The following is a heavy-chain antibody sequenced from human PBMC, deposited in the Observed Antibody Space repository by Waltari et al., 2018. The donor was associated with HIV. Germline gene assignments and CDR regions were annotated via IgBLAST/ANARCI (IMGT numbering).Heavy chain of an antibody. CDR1: GFSFSRYS. J-gene: IGHJ4*02. CDR3: ARDRTRYYFDS. Sequence: EVQLVESGGGLVQPGGSLRLSCTASGFSFSRYSMTWVRQAPGKGLEWVSYISTSSSAIFYADSVKGRFTISRDTAKNSLYLQMNSLRAEDTAVYYCARDRTRYYFDSWGQGTLVTVSS. D-gene: IGHD1-20*01. V-gene: IGHV3-48*01. CDR2: ISTSSSAI.